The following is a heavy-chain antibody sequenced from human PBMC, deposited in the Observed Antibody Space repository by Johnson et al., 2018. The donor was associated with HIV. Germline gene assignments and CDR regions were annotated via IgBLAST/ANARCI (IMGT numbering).Heavy chain of an antibody. CDR2: ISNSGSTI. V-gene: IGHV3-11*04. Sequence: QVQLVESGGGLVQPGGSLRLSCAASGFTFGNYWMSWVHQAPGKGLEWISYISNSGSTIYYTDSVKGRFTISRDNAKNLLYLQMNSLRAEDTAVYYCARPGGDPLTDDAFDIWGQGTMVTVSS. CDR1: GFTFGNYW. CDR3: ARPGGDPLTDDAFDI. J-gene: IGHJ3*02. D-gene: IGHD2-21*02.